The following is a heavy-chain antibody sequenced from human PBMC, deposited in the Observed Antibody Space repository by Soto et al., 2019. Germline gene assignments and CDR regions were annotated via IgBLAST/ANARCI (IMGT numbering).Heavy chain of an antibody. CDR1: GFTFSVYS. V-gene: IGHV3-23*04. CDR2: ISGSGGTT. CDR3: AKTANGWFSAFDI. J-gene: IGHJ3*02. Sequence: EVQLVESGGDLVQRGGSLRLSCVASGFTFSVYSMNWVRQAPGKGLEWVSAISGSGGTTYYADSVKGRFTFSRDNSKNTLYLQMNSLRAEDTAVYYCAKTANGWFSAFDIWGQGTMVTVSS. D-gene: IGHD6-19*01.